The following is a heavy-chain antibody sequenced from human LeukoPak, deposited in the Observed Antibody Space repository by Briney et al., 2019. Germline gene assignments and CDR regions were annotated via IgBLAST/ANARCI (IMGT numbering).Heavy chain of an antibody. Sequence: SVKVSCKASGGTFSSYAISWVRQAPGQGLEWMGGIIPISGTANYAQKFQGRVTITADESTSTAYMELSSLRSEDTAVYYCARVLKRVRALEGWGQGTLVTVSS. CDR1: GGTFSSYA. CDR3: ARVLKRVRALEG. CDR2: IIPISGTA. D-gene: IGHD3-10*01. J-gene: IGHJ4*02. V-gene: IGHV1-69*13.